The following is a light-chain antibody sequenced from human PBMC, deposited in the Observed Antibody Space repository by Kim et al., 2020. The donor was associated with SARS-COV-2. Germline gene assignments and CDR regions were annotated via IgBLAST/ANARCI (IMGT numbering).Light chain of an antibody. Sequence: EILMTQSPATLSVSPGERATLSCRASQSISSNLAWYQQKPGQAPRLLIYGASTRATDVPARFSGSGSGTDFTLTISSLQSEDFAVYYCQQYNKWPPLTFGGGTKVDIK. CDR3: QQYNKWPPLT. V-gene: IGKV3-15*01. J-gene: IGKJ4*01. CDR1: QSISSN. CDR2: GAS.